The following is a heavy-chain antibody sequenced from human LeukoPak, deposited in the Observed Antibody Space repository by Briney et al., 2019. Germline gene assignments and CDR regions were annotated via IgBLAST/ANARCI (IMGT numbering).Heavy chain of an antibody. CDR1: GDSVSTSY. CDR2: IYYSGST. J-gene: IGHJ5*02. V-gene: IGHV4-39*01. Sequence: SETLSLTCTVSGDSVSTSYWGWIRQPPGKGLEWIGSIYYSGSTYYNPSLKSRVTISVDTSKNQFSLKLSSVTAADTAVYYCARRSLRSGYPRWFDPWGQGTLVTVSS. CDR3: ARRSLRSGYPRWFDP. D-gene: IGHD3-3*01.